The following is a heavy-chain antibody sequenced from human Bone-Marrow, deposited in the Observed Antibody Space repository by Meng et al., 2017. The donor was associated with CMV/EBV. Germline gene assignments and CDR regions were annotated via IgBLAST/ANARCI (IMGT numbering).Heavy chain of an antibody. CDR2: ISYDGSNE. D-gene: IGHD3-22*01. CDR3: ARQYTSGYWAFDY. V-gene: IGHV3-30*19. Sequence: GESLKISCAASGFAFSSYNIHWVRQAPGKGLEWVTFISYDGSNEYYAASVKGRFTISRDNPKNTLYVEMNSLRAEDTAVYYCARQYTSGYWAFDYWGQGALVTVSS. J-gene: IGHJ4*02. CDR1: GFAFSSYN.